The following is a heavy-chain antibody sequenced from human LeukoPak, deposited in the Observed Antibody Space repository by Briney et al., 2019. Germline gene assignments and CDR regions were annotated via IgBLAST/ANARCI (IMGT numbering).Heavy chain of an antibody. J-gene: IGHJ6*03. CDR3: ARGPGDSSSWYYYYYMDV. D-gene: IGHD6-13*01. Sequence: GGTLRLSCAASGFTFSSYGMSGGRQAPGEGLEWVSAISGSGGSTYYAASVKGRLTISRDNSKTTLYLQMNSLRAEDTAVYYCARGPGDSSSWYYYYYMDVWGKGTTVTISS. V-gene: IGHV3-23*01. CDR2: ISGSGGST. CDR1: GFTFSSYG.